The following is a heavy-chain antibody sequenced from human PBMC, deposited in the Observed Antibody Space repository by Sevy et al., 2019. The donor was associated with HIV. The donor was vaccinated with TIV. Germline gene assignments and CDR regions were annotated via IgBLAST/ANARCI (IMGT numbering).Heavy chain of an antibody. D-gene: IGHD3-10*01. V-gene: IGHV3-53*01. J-gene: IGHJ5*02. CDR2: VYSGGTT. CDR1: GFTVNNDY. Sequence: GGSLRLSCAASGFTVNNDYMSWVRQAPGKGLEWVSVVYSGGTTYYADSVKGRFTISRDNSKNILYLQMNSLRAEDTAVYYCARHISFGELGSWFDPWGQGTLVTVSS. CDR3: ARHISFGELGSWFDP.